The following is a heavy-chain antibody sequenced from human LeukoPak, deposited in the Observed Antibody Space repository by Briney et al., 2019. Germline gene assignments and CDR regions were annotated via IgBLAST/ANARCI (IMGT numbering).Heavy chain of an antibody. CDR2: ISGSGGST. Sequence: AGGCLRLSWAAAAFTFSSYAMSWVRQAPGKGREWVSAISGSGGSTYYEDAVSRLSIISKDNSKNPLYLQINSLRAEDTAVYYCAKDPAIVVVPDNWFDPRGQGTLVTVSS. D-gene: IGHD2-2*01. CDR3: AKDPAIVVVPDNWFDP. V-gene: IGHV3-23*02. CDR1: AFTFSSYA. J-gene: IGHJ5*02.